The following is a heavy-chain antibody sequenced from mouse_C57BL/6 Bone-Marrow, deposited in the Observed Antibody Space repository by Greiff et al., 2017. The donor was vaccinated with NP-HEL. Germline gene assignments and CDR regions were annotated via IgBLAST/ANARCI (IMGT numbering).Heavy chain of an antibody. CDR3: ASRGRGDAMDY. CDR2: IYPRSGNT. J-gene: IGHJ4*01. V-gene: IGHV1-81*01. CDR1: GYTFTSYG. Sequence: QVQLKQSGAELARPGASVKLSCKASGYTFTSYGISWVKQRTGQGLEWIGEIYPRSGNTYYNEKFKGKATLTADKSSSTAYMELRSLTSEDSAVYFCASRGRGDAMDYWGQGTSVTVSS. D-gene: IGHD3-3*01.